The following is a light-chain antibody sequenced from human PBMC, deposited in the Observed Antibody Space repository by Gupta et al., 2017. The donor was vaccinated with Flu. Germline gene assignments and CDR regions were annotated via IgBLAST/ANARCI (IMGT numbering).Light chain of an antibody. J-gene: IGKJ2*01. Sequence: DVVMTQSPLSLAVTLGQPASISCRPSQSLLSSDGNTYLCWFQQRPGQSPRRLICKVSNRDSGVPDRFSGSGSGTDFTLKISRVEAEDVGVYYCAQGTHWPHTFGQGTKLEIK. CDR2: KVS. CDR3: AQGTHWPHT. CDR1: QSLLSSDGNTY. V-gene: IGKV2-30*01.